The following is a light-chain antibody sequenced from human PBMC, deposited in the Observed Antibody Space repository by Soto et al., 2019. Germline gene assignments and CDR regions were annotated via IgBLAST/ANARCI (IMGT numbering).Light chain of an antibody. Sequence: EFVLTQSPGTLSLSPGERATLSCRASQSINNNYLAWYQQKPGQAPRLLIYGASSRATDIPDRFSGSGSGTDFTLSISRLEPEDFAVYYCQQHGNSPPWTFGQGTKVEIK. V-gene: IGKV3-20*01. J-gene: IGKJ1*01. CDR2: GAS. CDR3: QQHGNSPPWT. CDR1: QSINNNY.